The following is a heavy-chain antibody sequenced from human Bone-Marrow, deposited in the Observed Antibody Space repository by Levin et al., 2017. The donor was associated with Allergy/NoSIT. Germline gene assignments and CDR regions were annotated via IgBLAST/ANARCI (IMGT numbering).Heavy chain of an antibody. CDR3: ARTQYNNNWSQLDS. CDR1: GYIFTHFW. J-gene: IGHJ5*01. Sequence: HGESLKISCKGSGYIFTHFWITWVRQKPGKGLEWMGRIDPSDSFTDYGPSFQGHVSISVDKSIGTAYLQWSSLQASDTAMYYCARTQYNNNWSQLDSWGQGTLVTVSS. V-gene: IGHV5-10-1*01. CDR2: IDPSDSFT. D-gene: IGHD1-1*01.